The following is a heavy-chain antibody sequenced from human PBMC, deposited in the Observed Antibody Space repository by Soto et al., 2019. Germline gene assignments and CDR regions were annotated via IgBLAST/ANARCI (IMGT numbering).Heavy chain of an antibody. V-gene: IGHV3-23*01. J-gene: IGHJ4*02. CDR3: AKKGEYSSGWYHDY. D-gene: IGHD6-19*01. CDR2: ISGSGGST. Sequence: EVQLLESGGGLVQPGGSLRLSCAASGFTFSSYAMSWVRQAPGKGLEWVSAISGSGGSTYYADSVKGRFTISRDNSKNTLYLQMNSMRAEDTAVYYCAKKGEYSSGWYHDYWGQGTLVTVSS. CDR1: GFTFSSYA.